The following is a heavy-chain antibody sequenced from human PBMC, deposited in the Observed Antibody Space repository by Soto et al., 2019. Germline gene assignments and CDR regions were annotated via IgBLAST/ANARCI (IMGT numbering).Heavy chain of an antibody. CDR2: IIPIFGTA. Sequence: EASVKVSCKASGGTFSSYAISWVRQAPGQGLEWMGGIIPIFGTANYAQKFQGRVTITADESTSTAYMELSSLRSEDTAVYYCASRSLGYCSGGSCRDPYYYYGMDVWGQGTTVTVSS. D-gene: IGHD2-15*01. J-gene: IGHJ6*02. V-gene: IGHV1-69*13. CDR3: ASRSLGYCSGGSCRDPYYYYGMDV. CDR1: GGTFSSYA.